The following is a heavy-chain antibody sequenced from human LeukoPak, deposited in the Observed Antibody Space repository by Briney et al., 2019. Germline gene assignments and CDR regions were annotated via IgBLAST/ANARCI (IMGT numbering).Heavy chain of an antibody. CDR1: GFTFSSYA. Sequence: GGSLRLSCAASGFTFSSYAMHWVRQAPGKGLEWVAVISYDGSNKYYADSVKGRFTISRDNSKNTLYLQMNSLRAEDTAVYYCAKDSAYSRPRYFDYWGQGTLVTVSS. J-gene: IGHJ4*02. V-gene: IGHV3-30-3*01. D-gene: IGHD6-13*01. CDR3: AKDSAYSRPRYFDY. CDR2: ISYDGSNK.